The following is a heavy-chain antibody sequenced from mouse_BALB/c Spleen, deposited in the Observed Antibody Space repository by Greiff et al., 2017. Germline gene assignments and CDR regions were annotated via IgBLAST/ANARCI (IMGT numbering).Heavy chain of an antibody. CDR2: ISYSGST. D-gene: IGHD1-1*01. V-gene: IGHV3-2*02. J-gene: IGHJ4*01. Sequence: EVQLVESGPGLVKPSQSLSLTCTVTGYSITSDYAWNWIRQFPGNILEWMGYISYSGSTSYNPTLKSRISITRDTSKNQFFLQLNSVTTEDTATYYCARGYYGSSYEDYYAMDYWGQGTSVTVSS. CDR3: ARGYYGSSYEDYYAMDY. CDR1: GYSITSDYA.